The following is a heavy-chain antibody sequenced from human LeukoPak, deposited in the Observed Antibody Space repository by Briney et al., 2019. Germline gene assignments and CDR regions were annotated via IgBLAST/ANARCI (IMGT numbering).Heavy chain of an antibody. CDR2: IYTSGST. V-gene: IGHV4-61*02. D-gene: IGHD3-22*01. CDR1: GGSISSGDYY. J-gene: IGHJ3*02. Sequence: PSETLSLTCTVSGGSISSGDYYWSWIRQPAGKGLEWIGRIYTSGSTNYNPSLKSRVTMSVDTSKNQFSLKLSSVTAADTAVYYCARDHSGYYDSSGPLRVAFDIWGQGTMVTVSS. CDR3: ARDHSGYYDSSGPLRVAFDI.